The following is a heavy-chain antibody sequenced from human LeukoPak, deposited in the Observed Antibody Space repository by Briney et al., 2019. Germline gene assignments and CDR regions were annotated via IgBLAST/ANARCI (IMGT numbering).Heavy chain of an antibody. V-gene: IGHV3-7*01. Sequence: GGSLRLSRAVSGFTFSIYWMNWVRQAPGKGLEWVANIKQDGSEKNYVDSVKGRFTISRDNAKSSLFLQMNDLRAEDTAVYYCAKGGRGNGEVYWGQGTLVTVSS. CDR1: GFTFSIYW. J-gene: IGHJ4*02. D-gene: IGHD2-8*01. CDR2: IKQDGSEK. CDR3: AKGGRGNGEVY.